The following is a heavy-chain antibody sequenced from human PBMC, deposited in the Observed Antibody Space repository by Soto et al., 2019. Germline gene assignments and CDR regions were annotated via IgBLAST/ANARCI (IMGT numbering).Heavy chain of an antibody. CDR2: ISGSGGST. V-gene: IGHV3-23*01. Sequence: AGGSLRLSCAASGFTFSSYAMSWVRQAPGKGLEWVSAISGSGGSTYYADSVKGRFTISRDNSKNTLYLQMNSLRAEDTAVYYCAKPGPGIVGAPTSDYWGQGTLVTVSS. CDR3: AKPGPGIVGAPTSDY. D-gene: IGHD1-26*01. CDR1: GFTFSSYA. J-gene: IGHJ4*02.